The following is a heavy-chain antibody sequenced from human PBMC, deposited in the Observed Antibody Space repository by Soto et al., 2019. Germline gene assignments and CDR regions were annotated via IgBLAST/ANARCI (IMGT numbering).Heavy chain of an antibody. V-gene: IGHV1-69*01. Sequence: QVQLVQSGAEVKKPGSSVKVSCKTSGVSFNNNGIGWVRQAPGHGLEWMGGVSPPFRTSNYARKFQGRISITADASTGTVNMELSSLTSEDTAQYYCARVLYYGSGSYSPYGMDVWGHGNTVTVSS. D-gene: IGHD3-10*01. CDR3: ARVLYYGSGSYSPYGMDV. CDR2: VSPPFRTS. J-gene: IGHJ6*02. CDR1: GVSFNNNG.